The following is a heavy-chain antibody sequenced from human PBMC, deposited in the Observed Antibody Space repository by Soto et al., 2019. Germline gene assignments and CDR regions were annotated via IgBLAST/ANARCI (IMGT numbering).Heavy chain of an antibody. CDR3: ARDRVGAPYGMDV. J-gene: IGHJ6*02. CDR2: VYHSGST. Sequence: QVQLQESGPGLVKPSQTLSLTCTVSDGSISSGGHYWSWIRQHPGQGLEWIGYVYHSGSTYYNPFLKSRVNISVDTSHNQFALKLSSVTAADTAVYYCARDRVGAPYGMDVWGQGTTVTVSS. D-gene: IGHD1-26*01. V-gene: IGHV4-31*03. CDR1: DGSISSGGHY.